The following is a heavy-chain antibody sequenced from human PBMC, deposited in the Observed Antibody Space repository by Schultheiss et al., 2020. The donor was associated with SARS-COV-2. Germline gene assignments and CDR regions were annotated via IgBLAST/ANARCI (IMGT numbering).Heavy chain of an antibody. J-gene: IGHJ4*02. CDR1: GFTFSNSD. CDR3: AKDKLLATEDY. V-gene: IGHV3-30*07. CDR2: ISYDGSNK. Sequence: GGSLRLSCAASGFTFSNSDMNWVHQAPGKGLEWVAVISYDGSNKYYADSVKGRFTISRDNSKNTLYLQMNSLRAEDTAVYYCAKDKLLATEDYWGQGTLVTVSS. D-gene: IGHD2-15*01.